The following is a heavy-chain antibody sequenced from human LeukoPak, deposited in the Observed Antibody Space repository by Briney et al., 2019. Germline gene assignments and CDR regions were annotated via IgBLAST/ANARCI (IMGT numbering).Heavy chain of an antibody. Sequence: ASVKVSCKASGNTFTSYDINWVRQATGQGLEWMGSMNPNSGNTDYAQKFQGRVTMTRDTSTSTAYMELSSLRSEDTAVYYCARVHYSGSYFSQNYFDYWGQGTLVTVSS. CDR2: MNPNSGNT. D-gene: IGHD1-26*01. CDR1: GNTFTSYD. V-gene: IGHV1-8*01. CDR3: ARVHYSGSYFSQNYFDY. J-gene: IGHJ4*02.